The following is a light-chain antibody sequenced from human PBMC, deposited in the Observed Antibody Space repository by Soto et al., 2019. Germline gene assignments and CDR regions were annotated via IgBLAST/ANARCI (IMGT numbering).Light chain of an antibody. V-gene: IGLV1-44*01. CDR3: AAWDDSLRGVV. J-gene: IGLJ2*01. Sequence: QSVLTQPPSASGIPGQRVTISCSGSSSNIGTKTVNWYQQLPGTAPKVLIYTNNQRPSGVPDRFSGSKSGTSASLAISGLQSEDEADYYCAAWDDSLRGVVFGGGTKLTVL. CDR1: SSNIGTKT. CDR2: TNN.